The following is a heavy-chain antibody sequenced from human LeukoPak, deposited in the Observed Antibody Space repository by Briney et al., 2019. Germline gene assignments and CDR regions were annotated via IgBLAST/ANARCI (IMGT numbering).Heavy chain of an antibody. J-gene: IGHJ5*02. CDR3: ARVDPLGYCSGGSCLWP. V-gene: IGHV1-69*06. CDR2: IIPIFGTA. CDR1: GGTFSSYA. Sequence: SVKVSCKASGGTFSSYAISWVRQAPGQGLEWMGGIIPIFGTANYAQKFQGRVTITADKSTSTAYMELSSLRSDDTAVYYCARVDPLGYCSGGSCLWPWGQGTLVTVSS. D-gene: IGHD2-15*01.